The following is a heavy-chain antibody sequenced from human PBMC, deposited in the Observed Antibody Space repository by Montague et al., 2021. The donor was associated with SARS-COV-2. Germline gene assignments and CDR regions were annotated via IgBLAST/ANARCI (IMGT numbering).Heavy chain of an antibody. J-gene: IGHJ3*02. Sequence: SETLSLTCTVSGGSISSSSYYWGWIRQPPGKGLEWIGSIYYSGSTYYNPSLKSRVTISVDTSKNQFSLKLSSVTAADTAVYYCARQENSSGWFKPDAFDIWGQGTLVTVS. V-gene: IGHV4-39*01. CDR3: ARQENSSGWFKPDAFDI. CDR1: GGSISSSSYY. D-gene: IGHD6-19*01. CDR2: IYYSGST.